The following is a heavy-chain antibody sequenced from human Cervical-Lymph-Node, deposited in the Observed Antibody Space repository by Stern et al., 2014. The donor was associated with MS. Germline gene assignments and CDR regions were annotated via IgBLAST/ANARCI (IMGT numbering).Heavy chain of an antibody. J-gene: IGHJ4*02. V-gene: IGHV1-46*03. CDR1: GYTFTSYY. Sequence: QVQLVQSGAEVKKPGASVKVSCKASGYTFTSYYMHWVRQAPGQGLEWMGIINPSGGSTSYAQKFQGRVTMTRDTSTSTVYMELSSLRSEDTAVYYCARARTYYYDSSGYPGDYWGQGTLVTVSS. CDR3: ARARTYYYDSSGYPGDY. D-gene: IGHD3-22*01. CDR2: INPSGGST.